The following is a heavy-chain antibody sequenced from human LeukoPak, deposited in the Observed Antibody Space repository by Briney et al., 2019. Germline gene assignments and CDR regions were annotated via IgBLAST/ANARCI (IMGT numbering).Heavy chain of an antibody. Sequence: PGGSLRLSCAASGFTFSSYAMSWVRQAPGKGLEWVSTISISGGSTYYADSVKGRFTISRDNSKNTLYLQMNSLRAEDTAVYYCAKSGLTLSSTNCYFDYWGQGTLVTFSS. J-gene: IGHJ4*02. CDR3: AKSGLTLSSTNCYFDY. V-gene: IGHV3-23*01. D-gene: IGHD2-2*01. CDR1: GFTFSSYA. CDR2: ISISGGST.